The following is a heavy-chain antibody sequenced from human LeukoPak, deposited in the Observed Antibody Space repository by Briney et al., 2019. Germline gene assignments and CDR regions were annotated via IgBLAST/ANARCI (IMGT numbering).Heavy chain of an antibody. CDR2: IYRSGST. CDR1: GDSISSSNW. CDR3: ASRSSGWYFEN. V-gene: IGHV4-4*02. J-gene: IGHJ4*02. D-gene: IGHD6-19*01. Sequence: SETLSLTCAVSGDSISSSNWWNWVRQPPGKGLEWIGEIYRSGSTHYNPSLKSRITISVDKSKNQFSLKLSSVTAADTAVYYCASRSSGWYFENWGQGTLVTVPS.